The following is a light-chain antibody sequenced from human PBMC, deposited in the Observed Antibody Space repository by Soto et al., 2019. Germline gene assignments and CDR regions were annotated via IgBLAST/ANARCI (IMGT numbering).Light chain of an antibody. CDR2: ETF. V-gene: IGKV3-11*01. CDR3: HQRSDWPPGT. CDR1: QSVGTY. J-gene: IGKJ3*01. Sequence: IVLTQSPATLSLSPGERATLTCSASQSVGTYLAWYQQKPGQAPRLLIFETFRRATGVPVRFRGSGSGTDFTLTISSLEPEDFAVYYCHQRSDWPPGTFGPGTKVDI.